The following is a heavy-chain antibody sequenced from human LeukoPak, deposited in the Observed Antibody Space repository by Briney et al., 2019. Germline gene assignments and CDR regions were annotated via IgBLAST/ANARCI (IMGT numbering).Heavy chain of an antibody. CDR2: ISRDGGST. CDR3: VKDYYYESSGYYRLDY. Sequence: GGSLRLSRSASGFTFSSYVMHWVRQAPGKGLQYVSAISRDGGSTFYADSMKGRFTISRDNSKNTLYLQMRSLRAEDTAVYYCVKDYYYESSGYYRLDYWGQGTLVTVSS. D-gene: IGHD3-22*01. CDR1: GFTFSSYV. J-gene: IGHJ4*02. V-gene: IGHV3-64D*06.